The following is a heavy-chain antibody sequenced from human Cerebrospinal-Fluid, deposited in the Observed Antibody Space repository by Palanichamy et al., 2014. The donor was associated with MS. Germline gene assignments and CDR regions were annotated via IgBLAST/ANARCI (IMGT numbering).Heavy chain of an antibody. D-gene: IGHD3-10*01. CDR3: AREYYYGSGTYYRGISYYYDGMDV. Sequence: QLVESGGGPGQAGGGPLRLSCAASGFTFSQYSMNWVRLAPGKGLEWVSSISRSSGHAYYADSVRGRLTISRDNAKNSVYLQMNDVRAEDTAIYYCAREYYYGSGTYYRGISYYYDGMDVWGQGTTVTVSS. CDR2: ISRSSGHA. CDR1: GFTFSQYS. J-gene: IGHJ6*02. V-gene: IGHV3-21*06.